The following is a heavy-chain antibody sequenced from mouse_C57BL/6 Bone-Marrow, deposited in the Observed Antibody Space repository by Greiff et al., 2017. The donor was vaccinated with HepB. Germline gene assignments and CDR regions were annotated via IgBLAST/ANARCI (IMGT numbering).Heavy chain of an antibody. Sequence: VQLQQPGAELVKPGASVKMSCKASGYTFTSYWITWVKQRPGQGLEWIGDIYPGSGSTNYNEKFKSKATLTVDTSSSTACMQLSSLTSEDSAVYYCARAARGALYAMDYWGQGTSVTVSS. CDR2: IYPGSGST. V-gene: IGHV1-55*01. D-gene: IGHD3-1*01. J-gene: IGHJ4*01. CDR1: GYTFTSYW. CDR3: ARAARGALYAMDY.